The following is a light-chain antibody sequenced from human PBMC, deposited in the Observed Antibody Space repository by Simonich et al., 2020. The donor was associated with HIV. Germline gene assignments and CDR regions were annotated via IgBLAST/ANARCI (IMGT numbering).Light chain of an antibody. V-gene: IGKV3-15*01. Sequence: IVMTQSPATLSVSPGERATLSCRASQNIAGNLAWYQQKPGQAPRLFIYYASTRATGVPARFSGSGFGTDFTLTISSMQSEDFAVYYCQQYNNWPSPFTFGPGTKVDIK. J-gene: IGKJ3*01. CDR1: QNIAGN. CDR3: QQYNNWPSPFT. CDR2: YAS.